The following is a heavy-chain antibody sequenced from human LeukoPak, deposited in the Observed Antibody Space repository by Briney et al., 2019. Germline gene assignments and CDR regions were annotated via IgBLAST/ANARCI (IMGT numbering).Heavy chain of an antibody. J-gene: IGHJ3*02. CDR2: ISSSSNYI. Sequence: KTGGSLRLSCAPSGFPFCSYSMNWVRRARGKGREWVSSISSSSNYIYYADSVKGRFTISRDNAKNSLYLQMNNLRAKDTAVYYCARVPSGIGVSDAFDIWGQGTMVTVSS. CDR3: ARVPSGIGVSDAFDI. CDR1: GFPFCSYS. D-gene: IGHD3-3*01. V-gene: IGHV3-21*01.